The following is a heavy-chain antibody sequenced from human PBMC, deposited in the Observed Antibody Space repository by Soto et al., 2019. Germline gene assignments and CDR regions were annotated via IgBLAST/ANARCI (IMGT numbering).Heavy chain of an antibody. D-gene: IGHD3-10*01. V-gene: IGHV1-2*02. CDR1: GYIFTVYY. CDR3: ARQGSGSNWLDP. J-gene: IGHJ5*02. Sequence: QVQLVQSGAEVKKPGASVKVSCKASGYIFTVYYMHWVRQAPGQGLEWMGWINPNSGGTNYAQKFQGRVTMARDTSIRTAYMELSRLRSDDTAVYYCARQGSGSNWLDPWGQGTLVTVSS. CDR2: INPNSGGT.